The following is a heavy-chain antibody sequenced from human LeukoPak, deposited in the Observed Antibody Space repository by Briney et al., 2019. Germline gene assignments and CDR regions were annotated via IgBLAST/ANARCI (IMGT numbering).Heavy chain of an antibody. CDR3: ARGRSARSLGPR. CDR1: GYTFTGYY. CDR2: INPNSGDT. D-gene: IGHD3-3*01. J-gene: IGHJ4*02. Sequence: GASVKVSCKASGYTFTGYYMHLVRQAPGQGLEWMGCINPNSGDTKYVQKFQGRVTLTRDTSTSTAYMELNRLTSDDTAVYYCARGRSARSLGPRWGQGTLVTVSS. V-gene: IGHV1-2*02.